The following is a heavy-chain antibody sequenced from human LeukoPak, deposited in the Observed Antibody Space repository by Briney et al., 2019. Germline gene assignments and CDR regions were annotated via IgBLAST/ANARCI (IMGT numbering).Heavy chain of an antibody. V-gene: IGHV5-51*01. CDR1: GYSFTNDW. D-gene: IGHD3-9*01. CDR3: ARLRYFDITHYFDY. J-gene: IGHJ4*02. CDR2: VYPGDSRT. Sequence: PGESLKISCKGSGYSFTNDWIGWVRQMPGKGLEWMGIVYPGDSRTTYSPSFEGQVTISADKSVNIAYLRWSSLKASDTAVYYCARLRYFDITHYFDYWGQGTLVTVSS.